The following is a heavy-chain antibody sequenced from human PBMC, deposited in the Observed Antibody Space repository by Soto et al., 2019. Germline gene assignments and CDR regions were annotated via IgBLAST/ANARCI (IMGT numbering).Heavy chain of an antibody. V-gene: IGHV1-69*13. CDR1: VGTFSSYT. Sequence: SVKVSCKASVGTFSSYTISWVRQAPGQGLEWMGGIVPVFRTAHYGQKFQGRVTITADESTTTAYMELSSLRSEDTAMYYCAREYYYGSGPWYWGQGTLVTVSS. CDR2: IVPVFRTA. J-gene: IGHJ4*02. CDR3: AREYYYGSGPWY. D-gene: IGHD3-10*01.